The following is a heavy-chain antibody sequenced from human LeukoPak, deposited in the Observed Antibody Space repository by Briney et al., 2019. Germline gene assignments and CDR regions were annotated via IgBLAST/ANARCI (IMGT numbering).Heavy chain of an antibody. CDR3: ARDRIAAAGPTNAFDI. CDR1: GGSINNGGYY. CDR2: IYYSGST. V-gene: IGHV4-30-4*01. D-gene: IGHD6-13*01. J-gene: IGHJ3*02. Sequence: SETLSLTCTVSGGSINNGGYYWSWIRQHPGKGLEWIGYIYYSGSTYYNPSLKSRVTISVDTSKNQFSLKLSSVTAADTAVYYCARDRIAAAGPTNAFDIWGQGTMVTVSS.